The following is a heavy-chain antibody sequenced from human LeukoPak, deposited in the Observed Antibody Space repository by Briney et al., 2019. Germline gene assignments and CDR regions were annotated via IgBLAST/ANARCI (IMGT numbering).Heavy chain of an antibody. CDR2: ISGDGGRT. Sequence: GGSLRLSCAASGFTFDDYAMHRVRQAPGKGLEWVSLISGDGGRTYYADSVKGRFTISRDNSKNSLYLQMNSLTTEDTALYYCAKDRGGYSYAADYWGQGTLVTVSS. V-gene: IGHV3-43*02. CDR3: AKDRGGYSYAADY. D-gene: IGHD5-18*01. J-gene: IGHJ4*02. CDR1: GFTFDDYA.